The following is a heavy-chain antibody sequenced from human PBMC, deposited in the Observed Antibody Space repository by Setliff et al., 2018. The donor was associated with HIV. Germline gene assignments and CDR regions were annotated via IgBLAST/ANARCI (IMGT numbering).Heavy chain of an antibody. CDR1: GNTFTSHY. CDR3: ATTKGLSSGYDY. V-gene: IGHV1-46*01. CDR2: INPSGGST. J-gene: IGHJ4*02. D-gene: IGHD3-22*01. Sequence: ASVKVSCKASGNTFTSHYIHWVRQAPGQGLEWMGIINPSGGSTSYAQKFQGRVTMTRDTSTSTVYMELSSLRSEDTAVYYCATTKGLSSGYDYWGQGTLVTVSS.